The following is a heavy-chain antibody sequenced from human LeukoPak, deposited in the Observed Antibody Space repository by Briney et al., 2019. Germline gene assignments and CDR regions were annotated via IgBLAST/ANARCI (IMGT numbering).Heavy chain of an antibody. D-gene: IGHD6-19*01. CDR2: ISSSDGTR. J-gene: IGHJ4*02. V-gene: IGHV3-48*03. Sequence: LGGCLRLSCAASGFTFSSYEMNWLRQAPGKGLAWVSYISSSDGTRNYADSVRGRFTISRDNAKSTLYLEMNSLRAEDTAVYYYAREIVSAVAGNFDYWGQGTLVTVSS. CDR3: AREIVSAVAGNFDY. CDR1: GFTFSSYE.